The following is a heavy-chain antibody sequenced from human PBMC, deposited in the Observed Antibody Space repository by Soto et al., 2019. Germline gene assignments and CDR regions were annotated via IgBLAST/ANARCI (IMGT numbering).Heavy chain of an antibody. V-gene: IGHV1-3*01. Sequence: ASVKVSCKASGYTFITYAIYWVRQAPGQRLEWMGWINAGNGNTKYSQKFQGRVTITRDTSARTAYMELRSLQSEDTAVYYCARSIAARLYYFYGMDVWGQGTTVTVSS. CDR2: INAGNGNT. J-gene: IGHJ6*02. D-gene: IGHD6-6*01. CDR3: ARSIAARLYYFYGMDV. CDR1: GYTFITYA.